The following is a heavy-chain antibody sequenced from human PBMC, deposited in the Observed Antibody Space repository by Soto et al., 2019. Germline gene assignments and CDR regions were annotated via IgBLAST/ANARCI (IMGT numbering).Heavy chain of an antibody. CDR1: GGSISSGGYY. J-gene: IGHJ4*02. D-gene: IGHD6-6*01. Sequence: SETLSLTCTVSGGSISSGGYYWSWIRQHPGKGLEWIGYIYYSGSTYYNPSLKSRVTISVDTSKNQFSLKLSSVTAADTAVYYCAREAYSRPSPFDYWGQGTLVTVSS. CDR3: AREAYSRPSPFDY. V-gene: IGHV4-31*03. CDR2: IYYSGST.